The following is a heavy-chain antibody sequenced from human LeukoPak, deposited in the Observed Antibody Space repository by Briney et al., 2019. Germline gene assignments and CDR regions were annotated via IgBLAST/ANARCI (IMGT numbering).Heavy chain of an antibody. V-gene: IGHV1-46*01. D-gene: IGHD2-15*01. CDR1: GYTFTSYY. J-gene: IGHJ4*02. CDR2: INPSGGST. CDR3: ARSDSSLAFDY. Sequence: GASVKVSCKASGYTFTSYYMHWVRQAPGQGLEWMGIINPSGGSTSYAQKFQGRVTMTRDTSTNTVYMELSSLRSEDTAVYYCARSDSSLAFDYWGQGTLVTVSS.